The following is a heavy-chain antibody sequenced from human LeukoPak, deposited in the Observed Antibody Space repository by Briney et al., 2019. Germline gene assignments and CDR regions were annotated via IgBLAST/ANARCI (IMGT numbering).Heavy chain of an antibody. Sequence: GGSLRLSCAASGFTFSDYYMSWIRKAPGKGLVWVSRVNRDGSSTSYADSVKGRFTISRDNAKNTLSLQMNSLRAEDTAVYYCARDRSISAAGDTYWGQGTLVTVSS. CDR2: VNRDGSST. J-gene: IGHJ4*02. CDR3: ARDRSISAAGDTY. V-gene: IGHV3-74*01. CDR1: GFTFSDYY. D-gene: IGHD6-13*01.